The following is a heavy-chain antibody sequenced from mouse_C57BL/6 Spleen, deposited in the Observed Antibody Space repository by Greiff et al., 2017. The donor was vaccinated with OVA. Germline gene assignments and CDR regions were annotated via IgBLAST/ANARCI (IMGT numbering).Heavy chain of an antibody. V-gene: IGHV1-82*01. D-gene: IGHD1-1*01. CDR1: GYAFSSSW. Sequence: VQLHQSGPELVKPGASVKISCKASGYAFSSSWMNWVKQRPGKGLEWIGRIYPGDGDTNYNGKFKGKATLTADKSSSTAYMQLSSLTSEDSAVYFCARLIYYGSSLDYWGQGTTLTVSS. CDR2: IYPGDGDT. CDR3: ARLIYYGSSLDY. J-gene: IGHJ2*01.